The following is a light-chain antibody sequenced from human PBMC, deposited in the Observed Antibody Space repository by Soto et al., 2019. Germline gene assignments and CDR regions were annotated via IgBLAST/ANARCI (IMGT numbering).Light chain of an antibody. CDR1: QDISSH. V-gene: IGKV1-9*01. Sequence: DIQLTQSPSFLSASVGDRVTITCRASQDISSHLVWFQQEPGKAPKLLIYAASTLQSGVPSRFIGVGAGTEFTLTISSLQPEDFATYYCLQLDSFPPTFGQGTKVETK. CDR3: LQLDSFPPT. J-gene: IGKJ1*01. CDR2: AAS.